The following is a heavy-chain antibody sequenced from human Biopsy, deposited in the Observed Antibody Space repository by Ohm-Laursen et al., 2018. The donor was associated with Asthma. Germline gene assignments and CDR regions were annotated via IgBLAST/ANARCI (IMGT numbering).Heavy chain of an antibody. Sequence: SQTLSLTCTVSGGSINSGGCCWNWIRQPPGKGLEWIGEINHRGSTNYNPSLKSRVTLSVDTSKNQFSVKLTSVTAADTAVYYCARGVDRVTGLLDHFDSWGQGTLVTVSS. CDR3: ARGVDRVTGLLDHFDS. D-gene: IGHD2-21*02. CDR2: INHRGST. V-gene: IGHV4-30-2*01. CDR1: GGSINSGGCC. J-gene: IGHJ4*02.